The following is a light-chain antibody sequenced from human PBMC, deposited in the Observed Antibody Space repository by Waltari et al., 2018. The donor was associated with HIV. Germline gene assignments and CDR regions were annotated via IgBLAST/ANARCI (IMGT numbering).Light chain of an antibody. CDR1: SSNIGAGYD. Sequence: QSVLTQPPSVSGAPGQRVTISCTGSSSNIGAGYDVHWYQQLPGTAPKLFIYANNSRPSGTPDRFAGSKSGTSASLAITGLRAEDEGDYYCQSYDTSLGGSVFGGGTKLTVL. V-gene: IGLV1-40*01. CDR3: QSYDTSLGGSV. J-gene: IGLJ3*02. CDR2: ANN.